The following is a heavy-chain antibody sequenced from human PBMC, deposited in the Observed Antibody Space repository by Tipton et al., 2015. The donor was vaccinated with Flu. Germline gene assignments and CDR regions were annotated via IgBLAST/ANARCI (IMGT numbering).Heavy chain of an antibody. V-gene: IGHV4-61*02. CDR1: GGSVSSGGYY. D-gene: IGHD3-3*01. CDR2: IYTSGST. Sequence: TLSLTCTVSGGSVSSGGYYWSWIRQPAGKGLEWIGRIYTSGSTNYNPSLKSRVTMSVDTSKNQLSLKLSSVTAADTAVYYCARGGLGDITIFGVVSSAYYYYGMDVWGQGTTVTVSS. J-gene: IGHJ6*02. CDR3: ARGGLGDITIFGVVSSAYYYYGMDV.